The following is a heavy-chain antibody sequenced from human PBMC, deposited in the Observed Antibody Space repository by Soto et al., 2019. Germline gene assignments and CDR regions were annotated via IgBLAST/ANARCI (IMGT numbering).Heavy chain of an antibody. Sequence: SETLSLTCTVSGGSISSYYWSWIRQPPGKGLEWIGYIYYSGSTNYNPSLKSRVTISVDTSKNQFSLKLSSVTAADTAVYYCARVPVARAAAGPQNYHYGMDVWGQGTTVTVSS. J-gene: IGHJ6*02. CDR2: IYYSGST. CDR1: GGSISSYY. CDR3: ARVPVARAAAGPQNYHYGMDV. V-gene: IGHV4-59*01. D-gene: IGHD6-13*01.